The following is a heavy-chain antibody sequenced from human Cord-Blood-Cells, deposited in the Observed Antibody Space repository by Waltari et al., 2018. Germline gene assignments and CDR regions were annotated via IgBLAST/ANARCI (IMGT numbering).Heavy chain of an antibody. J-gene: IGHJ4*02. V-gene: IGHV3-53*01. D-gene: IGHD6-13*01. CDR3: ARDSGYSSSWSFDY. CDR2: IYSGGSR. Sequence: EVQLVESGGGLIQPGGSLRLSCAASGFTVSSNYMSWVRQAPGKGLEWVSVIYSGGSRYYAGSVKGRFTISRDNSKNTLYLQMNSLRAEDTAVYYCARDSGYSSSWSFDYWGQGTLVTVSS. CDR1: GFTVSSNY.